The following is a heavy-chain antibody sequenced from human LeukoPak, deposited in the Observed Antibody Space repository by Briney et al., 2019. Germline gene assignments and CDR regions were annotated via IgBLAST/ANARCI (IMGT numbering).Heavy chain of an antibody. V-gene: IGHV4-59*01. D-gene: IGHD1-1*01. J-gene: IGHJ6*02. Sequence: PSETLSLTCTVSGGSISSYYWSWIRQPPGKGLEWIGYIYCSGSTNYNPSLKSRVTISVDTSKNQFSLKLSSVTAADTAVYYCARGYADYYYGMDVWGQGTTVTVSS. CDR3: ARGYADYYYGMDV. CDR1: GGSISSYY. CDR2: IYCSGST.